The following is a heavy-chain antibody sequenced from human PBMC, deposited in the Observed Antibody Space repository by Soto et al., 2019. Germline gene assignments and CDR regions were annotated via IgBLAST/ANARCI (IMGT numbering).Heavy chain of an antibody. CDR1: GGSISSYY. Sequence: QVQLQESGPGLVKPSETLSLTCTVSGGSISSYYWSWIRQPPGKGLEWIGYIYYSGSTNYNPSLKXXXTISVDTSKNXXSXKXXSVTAADTAVYYCARHGSYYDYVWGSYRPNNWFDPWGQGTLVTVSS. J-gene: IGHJ5*02. CDR3: ARHGSYYDYVWGSYRPNNWFDP. D-gene: IGHD3-16*02. CDR2: IYYSGST. V-gene: IGHV4-59*08.